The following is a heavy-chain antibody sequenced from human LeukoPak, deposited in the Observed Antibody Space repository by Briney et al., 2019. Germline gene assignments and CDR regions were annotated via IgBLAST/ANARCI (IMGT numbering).Heavy chain of an antibody. CDR1: GFTFSSYG. Sequence: GGSLRLSCAASGFTFSSYGMHWVRQAPGKGLEWVANIKQDGSEKYYVDSVKGRFTISRDNAKNSLYLQMNSLRAEDTAVYYCARPSGALLWFGEFFDYWGQGTLVTVSS. CDR3: ARPSGALLWFGEFFDY. D-gene: IGHD3-10*01. J-gene: IGHJ4*02. CDR2: IKQDGSEK. V-gene: IGHV3-7*01.